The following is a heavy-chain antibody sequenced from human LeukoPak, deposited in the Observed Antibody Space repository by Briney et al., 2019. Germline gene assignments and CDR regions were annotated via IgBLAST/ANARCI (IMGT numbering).Heavy chain of an antibody. CDR3: LRDWYGSGSYWQIRESYFDY. Sequence: GSLRLSCSASGXTFSNAWMSWVRQAPGKGLEWVGRIKSKTDGGTTDYAAPVKGRFTISRDDSKNTLYLQMNSLKTEDTAVYYCLRDWYGSGSYWQIRESYFDYWGQGTLVTVSS. CDR2: IKSKTDGGTT. V-gene: IGHV3-15*01. CDR1: GXTFSNAW. J-gene: IGHJ4*02. D-gene: IGHD3-10*01.